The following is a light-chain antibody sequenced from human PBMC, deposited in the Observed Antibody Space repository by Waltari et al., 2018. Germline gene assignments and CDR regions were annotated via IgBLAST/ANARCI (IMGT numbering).Light chain of an antibody. CDR1: QPILQSSYNQDH. J-gene: IGKJ1*01. CDR3: LQYYTLPQT. CDR2: WAS. V-gene: IGKV4-1*01. Sequence: IVSTQSPESLAVSLGERASINCKSIQPILQSSYNQDHLAGYQQKPGQHPKLLIYWASTRESGVPDLFSGSGSGTDFTLHITSLQAEDVAVYYCLQYYTLPQTFGQGTKVEIK.